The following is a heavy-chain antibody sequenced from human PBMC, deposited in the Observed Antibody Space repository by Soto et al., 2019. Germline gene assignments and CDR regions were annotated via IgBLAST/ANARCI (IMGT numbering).Heavy chain of an antibody. J-gene: IGHJ4*02. CDR2: INVYNGKT. V-gene: IGHV1-18*01. CDR3: ARGPDPTYFDY. Sequence: QVQLVQSGGEVAKRGASVKVSCKASGYTFTNYGINWVRQAPGLGLEWMGWINVYNGKTNYAQKFQARVTMTTDTSTNSVYMELRSLRSDDTAVYYCARGPDPTYFDYWGQGTLVIVSS. CDR1: GYTFTNYG.